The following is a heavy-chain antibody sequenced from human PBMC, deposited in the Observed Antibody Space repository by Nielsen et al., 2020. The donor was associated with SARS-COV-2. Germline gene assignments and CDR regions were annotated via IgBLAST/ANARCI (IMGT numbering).Heavy chain of an antibody. Sequence: GESLKISCAASGCTFNIYAMAWVRRAPGRGLQWVTAISASGGGTYYTDSVKGRFSISRDNSKNTLYLQMHSLRVEDTAVYYCAKDDVVRGDAFDIWGPGTMVTVSS. CDR2: ISASGGGT. CDR1: GCTFNIYA. D-gene: IGHD3-10*01. V-gene: IGHV3-23*01. CDR3: AKDDVVRGDAFDI. J-gene: IGHJ3*02.